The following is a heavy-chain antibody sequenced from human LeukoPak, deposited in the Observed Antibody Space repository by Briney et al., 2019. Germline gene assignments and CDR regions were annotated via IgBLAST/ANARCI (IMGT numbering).Heavy chain of an antibody. J-gene: IGHJ4*02. CDR3: AAGDTAMVFGY. V-gene: IGHV3-33*01. D-gene: IGHD5-18*01. CDR1: GFTFSNYG. CDR2: IWYDGSNK. Sequence: GGSLRLSCAASGFTFSNYGMHWVRQAPGKGLEWVAAIWYDGSNKYYGDSVKGRFTISRDNSKNTLYLQMNSLRAEDTAVYYCAAGDTAMVFGYWGQGTLVTVSS.